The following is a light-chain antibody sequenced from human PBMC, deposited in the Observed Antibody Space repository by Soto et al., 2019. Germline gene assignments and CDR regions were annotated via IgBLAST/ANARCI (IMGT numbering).Light chain of an antibody. V-gene: IGLV1-51*01. CDR3: GTWDSSLNAGL. Sequence: QSVLTQPPSMSVAPGQKATISCSGSSSNIGKNYVSWYQQLPGTAPKLLIYDNTKRPSGIPDRFSASKSGTSAALDITGLQTGDEADYYCGTWDSSLNAGLFGPGTKLTVL. J-gene: IGLJ1*01. CDR2: DNT. CDR1: SSNIGKNY.